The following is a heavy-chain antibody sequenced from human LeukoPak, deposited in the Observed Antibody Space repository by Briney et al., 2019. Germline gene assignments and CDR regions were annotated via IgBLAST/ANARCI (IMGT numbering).Heavy chain of an antibody. CDR2: ISYDETNK. V-gene: IGHV3-30*18. Sequence: PGGSLRLSCAASGFPFSTYGMHWVRQAPGKGLEWVAIISYDETNKYYADSVKGRFTISRDNSKNTLYLQMNSLRAEDTAVYYCAKGIPSDYWGQGTLVTVSS. CDR1: GFPFSTYG. CDR3: AKGIPSDY. D-gene: IGHD2-21*01. J-gene: IGHJ4*02.